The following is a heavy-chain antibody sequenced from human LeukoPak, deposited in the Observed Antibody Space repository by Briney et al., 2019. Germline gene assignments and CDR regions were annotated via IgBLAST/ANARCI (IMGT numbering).Heavy chain of an antibody. J-gene: IGHJ4*02. CDR3: AKDDSSSWYALDY. CDR1: GFTFSSYA. CDR2: ISGSGSST. Sequence: GGSLRLSCAASGFTFSSYAMSWVRQAPGPGLEWDSAISGSGSSTYYADSVKGRFTISRDNSKNTMYLQTNSLRAEDTAVSYCAKDDSSSWYALDYWGQGSLVTVSS. D-gene: IGHD6-13*01. V-gene: IGHV3-23*01.